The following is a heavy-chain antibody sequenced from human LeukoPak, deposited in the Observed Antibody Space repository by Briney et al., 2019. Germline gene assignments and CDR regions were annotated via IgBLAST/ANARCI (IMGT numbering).Heavy chain of an antibody. J-gene: IGHJ5*02. Sequence: ASLKVSSKASGYTFTSDATNWGPQDPGQRLEWMGIINPSGGSTSYAQKFQGRVTMTRDMSTSTVYMELSSLRSEDTAVYYCARGVDYYDSSGPNWFDPWGQGTLVTVSS. D-gene: IGHD3-22*01. CDR2: INPSGGST. V-gene: IGHV1-46*01. CDR3: ARGVDYYDSSGPNWFDP. CDR1: GYTFTSDA.